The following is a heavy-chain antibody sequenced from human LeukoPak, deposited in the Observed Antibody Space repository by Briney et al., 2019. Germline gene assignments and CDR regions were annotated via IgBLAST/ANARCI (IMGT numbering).Heavy chain of an antibody. CDR1: AGSISSGISY. D-gene: IGHD5-24*01. J-gene: IGHJ4*02. CDR3: ARDSRDGYSHFDS. CDR2: IYHSGTT. Sequence: SETLSLTCTVSAGSISSGISYRSWIRQRPGQGLEWIVYIYHSGTTYYSPSLKSRVTISVDTSKNQFSLKLSSVTAADTAVYYCARDSRDGYSHFDSWGQGTLVTVSS. V-gene: IGHV4-31*03.